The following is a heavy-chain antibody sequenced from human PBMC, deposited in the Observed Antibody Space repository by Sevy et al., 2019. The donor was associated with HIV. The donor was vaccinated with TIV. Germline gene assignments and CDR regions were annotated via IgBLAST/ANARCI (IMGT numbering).Heavy chain of an antibody. D-gene: IGHD3-10*01. CDR2: IGAYNGNR. CDR3: ARRSTVRGEFNWFDP. V-gene: IGHV1-18*01. J-gene: IGHJ5*02. Sequence: ASVKVSCKASGYTFDSFGISWVRQAPGQGLEWMGWIGAYNGNRKYAQKFDDRVTMTTDTSTNTAYMELRSLRFDDTAVYFCARRSTVRGEFNWFDPWGQGTLVTVSS. CDR1: GYTFDSFG.